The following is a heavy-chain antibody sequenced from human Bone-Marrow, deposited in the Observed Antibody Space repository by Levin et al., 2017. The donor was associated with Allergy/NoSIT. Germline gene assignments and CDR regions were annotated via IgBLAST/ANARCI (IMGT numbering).Heavy chain of an antibody. V-gene: IGHV3-23*01. CDR1: GFTFVSYT. J-gene: IGHJ4*02. CDR2: IDWNGGAT. CDR3: ARGLQSFYFDQ. Sequence: ETLSLTCAASGFTFVSYTMSWVRQAPGKGLEWVSGIDWNGGATYYSSSVKGRFTVSRDNSKNTLFLQMDSLSADDTAVYFCARGLQSFYFDQWGQGAQVAVSS.